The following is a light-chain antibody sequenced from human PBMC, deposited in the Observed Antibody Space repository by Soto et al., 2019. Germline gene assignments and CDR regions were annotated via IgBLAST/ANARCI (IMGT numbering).Light chain of an antibody. CDR2: DPS. CDR3: QQRSNWPST. V-gene: IGKV3-11*01. J-gene: IGKJ4*01. Sequence: EIVLTQSPATLSFSPGERATLSCMASQSVSSYLDWYQQKPGQAPRLLIYDPSNRATRIPASFSRSGSGTDFTLTITSLEPEDFAEYYCQQRSNWPSTFSGATKVEIK. CDR1: QSVSSY.